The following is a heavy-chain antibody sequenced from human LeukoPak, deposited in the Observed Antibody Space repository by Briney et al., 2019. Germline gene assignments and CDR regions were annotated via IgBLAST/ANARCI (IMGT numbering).Heavy chain of an antibody. J-gene: IGHJ5*02. V-gene: IGHV4-30-4*01. CDR2: IYYSGST. CDR1: GGSISSGDYY. Sequence: SETLSLTCTVSGGSISSGDYYWSWIRQPPGKGLEWIGYIYYSGSTYYNPPLKSRVTISVDTSKNQFSLKLSSVTAADTAVYYCARATTVTPNWFDPWGQGTLVTVSS. D-gene: IGHD4-17*01. CDR3: ARATTVTPNWFDP.